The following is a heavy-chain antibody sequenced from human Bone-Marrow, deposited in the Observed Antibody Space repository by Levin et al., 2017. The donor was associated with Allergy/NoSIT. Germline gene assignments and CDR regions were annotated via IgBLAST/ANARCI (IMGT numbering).Heavy chain of an antibody. J-gene: IGHJ4*02. D-gene: IGHD6-13*01. CDR3: VRDRWADGSSAFDY. V-gene: IGHV3-33*01. CDR1: GFMFTSYG. CDR2: IRNDGSKK. Sequence: LSLTCVASGFMFTSYGMHWVRQAPGKGLEWVGVIRNDGSKKFYVDAVKGRFTISRDNSKNTLYLQMNSLRAEDTAVYYCVRDRWADGSSAFDYWGQGTLVTVSS.